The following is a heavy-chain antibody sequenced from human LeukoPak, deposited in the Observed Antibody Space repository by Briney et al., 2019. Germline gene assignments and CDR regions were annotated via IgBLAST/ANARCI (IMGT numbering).Heavy chain of an antibody. Sequence: VGSLRLSCAASGFTFSSYGMHWVRQAPGKGLEWVAVISYDGSNKYYADSVKGRFTIPRDNSKNTLYLQMNSLRAEDTAVYYCAKLEGYYGSGIFPLPDYWGQGTLVTVSS. CDR3: AKLEGYYGSGIFPLPDY. D-gene: IGHD3-10*01. V-gene: IGHV3-30*18. J-gene: IGHJ4*02. CDR2: ISYDGSNK. CDR1: GFTFSSYG.